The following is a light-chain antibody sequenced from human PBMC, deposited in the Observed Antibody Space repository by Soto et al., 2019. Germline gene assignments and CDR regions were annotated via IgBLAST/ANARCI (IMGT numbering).Light chain of an antibody. J-gene: IGLJ3*02. CDR1: SSNIGSNS. CDR2: RNN. V-gene: IGLV1-44*01. CDR3: AAWDDSLDGGV. Sequence: QSVLTQPPSASGTPGQRVTISCSGSSSNIGSNSVNWYRQLPGTAPKLLIYRNNQRPSGVPDRFSGSKSGTSASLPISGLQSEDEADYYCAAWDDSLDGGVFGGGTKLTVL.